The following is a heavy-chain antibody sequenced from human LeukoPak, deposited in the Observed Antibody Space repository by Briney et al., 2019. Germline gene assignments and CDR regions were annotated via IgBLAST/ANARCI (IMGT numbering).Heavy chain of an antibody. D-gene: IGHD1-26*01. V-gene: IGHV4-59*01. Sequence: SETLSLTCTVSGGSTSSYYWSWIRQPPGKGLEWIGYIYYSGSTNYNPSLKSRVTISVDTSKNQFSLKLSSVTAADTAVYYCAGGGGSYSWFDPWGQGTLVTVSS. CDR1: GGSTSSYY. CDR2: IYYSGST. J-gene: IGHJ5*02. CDR3: AGGGGSYSWFDP.